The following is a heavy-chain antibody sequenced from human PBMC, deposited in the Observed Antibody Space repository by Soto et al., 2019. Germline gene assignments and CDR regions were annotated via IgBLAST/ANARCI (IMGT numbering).Heavy chain of an antibody. D-gene: IGHD6-6*01. CDR1: SDSMNSGGYY. CDR3: ARRGGSSSGYYYYAMDV. V-gene: IGHV4-31*03. Sequence: PSETLSLTCSVSSDSMNSGGYYWSWIRQHPGKGLEWIGYIYSNGDTYYNPSPKSRVTISVDTSKNQFSLHLTSVTAADTAVYYCARRGGSSSGYYYYAMDVWGQGTTVTVSS. J-gene: IGHJ6*02. CDR2: IYSNGDT.